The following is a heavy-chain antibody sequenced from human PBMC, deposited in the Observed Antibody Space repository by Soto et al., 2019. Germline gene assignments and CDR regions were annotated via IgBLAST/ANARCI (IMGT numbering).Heavy chain of an antibody. CDR2: IYFSGRT. Sequence: PSETLSLTCTVSGDSINNSPYYWGWIRQSPGKGLEWIGYIYFSGRTYYNPSLTSRVTISVDTSRNQFSLNLSSVTAADTAVYYCAGHTKQWLPDYWGQGTLVTVSS. D-gene: IGHD6-19*01. CDR1: GDSINNSPYY. V-gene: IGHV4-39*01. CDR3: AGHTKQWLPDY. J-gene: IGHJ4*02.